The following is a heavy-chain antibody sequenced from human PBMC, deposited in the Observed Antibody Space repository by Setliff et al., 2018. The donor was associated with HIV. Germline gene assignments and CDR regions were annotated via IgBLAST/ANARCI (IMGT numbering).Heavy chain of an antibody. D-gene: IGHD1-26*01. CDR2: INDSGDT. Sequence: PSETLSLTCGLYGGPLSGYCWTWIRQSPEKGLEWIGEINDSGDTKYNPSLMSRLSMSVEQSKNEFSLKVTSLTAADTAVYFCTRGPARRYPGSTVYGLWGQGTPVTVSS. CDR3: TRGPARRYPGSTVYGL. V-gene: IGHV4-34*01. CDR1: GGPLSGYC. J-gene: IGHJ1*01.